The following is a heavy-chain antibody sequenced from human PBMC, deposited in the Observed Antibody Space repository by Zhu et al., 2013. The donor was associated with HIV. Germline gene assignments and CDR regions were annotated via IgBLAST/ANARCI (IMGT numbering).Heavy chain of an antibody. CDR3: ARTNEGYCSGGSCYYYYYMDV. CDR2: IYYSGST. D-gene: IGHD2-15*01. Sequence: QVQLQESGPGLVKPSQTLSLTCTVSGGSISSGDYYWSWIRQPPGKGLEWIGYIYYSGSTYYNPSLKSRVTISVDTSKNQFSLKLSSVTAADTAVYYCARTNEGYCSGGSCYYYYYMDVWGKGPRSPSP. J-gene: IGHJ6*03. V-gene: IGHV4-30-4*01. CDR1: GGSISSGDYY.